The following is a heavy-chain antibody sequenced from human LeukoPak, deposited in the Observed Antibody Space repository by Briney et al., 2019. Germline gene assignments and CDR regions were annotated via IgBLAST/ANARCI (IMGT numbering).Heavy chain of an antibody. CDR2: IWYDGSNK. V-gene: IGHV3-33*01. D-gene: IGHD1-1*01. CDR1: GFTFSNYD. J-gene: IGHJ4*02. Sequence: PGGSLRLSCAASGFTFSNYDMHWVRQAPGKGLEWVAVIWYDGSNKYYADSMKGRFTISRDNSKNTLYLQMYSLRAEDTAVYYCARGGPRYPKNYWGQGTLVTVSS. CDR3: ARGGPRYPKNY.